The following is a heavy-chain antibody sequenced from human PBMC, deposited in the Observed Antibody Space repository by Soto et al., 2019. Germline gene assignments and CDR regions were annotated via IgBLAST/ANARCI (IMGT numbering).Heavy chain of an antibody. Sequence: ASVKVSCKAFGYTFTGYYMHWVRQAPGQGLEWMGWINPNSSDTRYNSDTRYAQKFQGRVTMTRDTSISTAYMELSRLRSDDTAVYYCARLDRRTSARYYFDYWGQGTLVTVYS. CDR1: GYTFTGYY. J-gene: IGHJ4*02. CDR2: INPNSSDTRYNSDT. CDR3: ARLDRRTSARYYFDY. V-gene: IGHV1-2*02. D-gene: IGHD1-1*01.